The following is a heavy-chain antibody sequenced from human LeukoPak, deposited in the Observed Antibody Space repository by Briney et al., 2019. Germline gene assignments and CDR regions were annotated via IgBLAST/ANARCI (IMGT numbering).Heavy chain of an antibody. CDR2: ISSDGRTT. D-gene: IGHD6-19*01. V-gene: IGHV3-74*01. J-gene: IGHJ4*02. Sequence: PGGSLRLSCAASGFTLSSYWMHWVRQTPGKGLVWVSRISSDGRTTNYADSVKGRFTISRDNAKNSLYLQMNSLRAEDTAVYFCARDDSSGWCSDYWGQGTLVTVSS. CDR1: GFTLSSYW. CDR3: ARDDSSGWCSDY.